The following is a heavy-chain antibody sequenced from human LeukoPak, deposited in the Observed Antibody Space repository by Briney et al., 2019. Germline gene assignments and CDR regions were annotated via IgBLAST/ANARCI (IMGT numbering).Heavy chain of an antibody. D-gene: IGHD5-24*01. CDR1: GYSFTGYW. CDR2: IYPGDSDT. J-gene: IGHJ4*02. Sequence: GESLKISCKGSGYSFTGYWIGWVRQVPGKGLEWMGIIYPGDSDTRYSPPFQGQVTISADKSITTAYLQWSSLKASDTAMYYCARLYGGYNRNYFDYWGQGTLVTVSS. V-gene: IGHV5-51*01. CDR3: ARLYGGYNRNYFDY.